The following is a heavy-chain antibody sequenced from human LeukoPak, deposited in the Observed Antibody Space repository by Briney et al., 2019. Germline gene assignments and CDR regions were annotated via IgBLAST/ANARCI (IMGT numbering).Heavy chain of an antibody. CDR2: ISTSGSTI. D-gene: IGHD5-24*01. V-gene: IGHV3-11*04. J-gene: IGHJ1*01. Sequence: GGSLRLSCAASGFTFSDYYMSWIRQAPGKGLEWVSYISTSGSTINYADSVKGRFTISSDNAQNSLYLQMNSLRAEDTAVYYCARSRINGYNIIQHWGQGTLVTVSS. CDR1: GFTFSDYY. CDR3: ARSRINGYNIIQH.